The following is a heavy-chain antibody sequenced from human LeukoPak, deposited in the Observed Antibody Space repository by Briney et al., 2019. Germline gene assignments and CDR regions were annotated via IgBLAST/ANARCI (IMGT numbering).Heavy chain of an antibody. CDR2: ISAYNGNT. CDR3: ATVSYYDSSGYLISQAKYYFDY. D-gene: IGHD3-22*01. J-gene: IGHJ4*02. CDR1: GYTFTSYG. Sequence: VASVKVSCKASGYTFTSYGISWVRQAPGQGLEWMGWISAYNGNTNYAQKLQGRVTMTTDTSTSTAYMELRSLRSDDTAVYYCATVSYYDSSGYLISQAKYYFDYWGQGTLVTVSS. V-gene: IGHV1-18*01.